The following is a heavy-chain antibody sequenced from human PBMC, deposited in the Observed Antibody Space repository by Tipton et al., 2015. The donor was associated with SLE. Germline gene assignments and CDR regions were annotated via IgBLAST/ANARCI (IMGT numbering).Heavy chain of an antibody. Sequence: TLSLTCAVYGGSFSGYYWSWIRQPPGKGLEWIGEINYSGSTYYNPSLKSRVTISVDTSKNQFSLKLSSVTAADTAVYYCADYSSGGWGQGTLVTVSS. CDR2: INYSGST. J-gene: IGHJ4*02. V-gene: IGHV4-34*01. CDR1: GGSFSGYY. CDR3: ADYSSGG. D-gene: IGHD6-19*01.